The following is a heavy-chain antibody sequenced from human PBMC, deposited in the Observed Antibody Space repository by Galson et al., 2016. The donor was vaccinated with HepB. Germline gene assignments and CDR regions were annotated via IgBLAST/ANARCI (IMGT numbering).Heavy chain of an antibody. CDR1: GFMFRSSA. CDR3: AAEDAVPAAVRNYNYHGLDV. V-gene: IGHV1-58*01. D-gene: IGHD2-2*01. Sequence: SVKVSCQASGFMFRSSAVQWVRQDRGQRLEWIGWIGVGSGHTNYAQKFQQRVTITRDMSTSAVYMEVTSLTIEDTAVYYCAAEDAVPAAVRNYNYHGLDVWGQGTTVTVSS. CDR2: IGVGSGHT. J-gene: IGHJ6*02.